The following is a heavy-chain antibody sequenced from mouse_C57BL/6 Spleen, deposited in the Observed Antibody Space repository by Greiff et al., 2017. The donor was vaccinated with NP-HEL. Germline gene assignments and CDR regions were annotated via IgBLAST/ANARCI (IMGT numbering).Heavy chain of an antibody. CDR1: GYTFTSYW. CDR2: IDPNSGGT. V-gene: IGHV1-72*01. Sequence: QVQLQQSGAELVKPGASVKLSCKASGYTFTSYWMHWVKQRPGRGLEWIGRIDPNSGGTKYNEKFKSKATLTVDKHSSTADMQLSSLTSEDSAVYYCARSGRTYDYDRELAYWGQGTLVTVSA. CDR3: ARSGRTYDYDRELAY. D-gene: IGHD2-4*01. J-gene: IGHJ3*01.